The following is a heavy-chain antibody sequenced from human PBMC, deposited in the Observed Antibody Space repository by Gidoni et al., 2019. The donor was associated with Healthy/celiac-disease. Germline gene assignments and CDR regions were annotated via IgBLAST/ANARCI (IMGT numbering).Heavy chain of an antibody. D-gene: IGHD3-3*01. CDR1: GFTFSGYS. J-gene: IGHJ4*02. CDR3: ARDVVTIFGVVTDY. V-gene: IGHV3-21*01. CDR2: ISSSRIYI. Sequence: EVQLVESGGGLVKPGGSLRLSCAASGFTFSGYSMNWVRQAPGKGLVWVSSISSSRIYIYYADSVKGLFTISRDNAKNSLYLQINSLRAEDTAVYYCARDVVTIFGVVTDYWGQGTLVTVSS.